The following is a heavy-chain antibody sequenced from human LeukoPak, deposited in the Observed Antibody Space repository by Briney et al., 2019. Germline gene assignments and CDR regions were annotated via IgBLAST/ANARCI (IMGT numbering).Heavy chain of an antibody. Sequence: GESLKISWKGFGYRFDSYGITWLRQMPGKGLEWMGIIYPGDSDTRYSPSFQGQVTISADKSIITAYLQWSSLKVSDTAMYSSGRQVEQQVGVVNWGQGTMVTVSS. CDR1: GYRFDSYG. V-gene: IGHV5-51*01. CDR3: GRQVEQQVGVVN. CDR2: IYPGDSDT. D-gene: IGHD6-13*01. J-gene: IGHJ1*01.